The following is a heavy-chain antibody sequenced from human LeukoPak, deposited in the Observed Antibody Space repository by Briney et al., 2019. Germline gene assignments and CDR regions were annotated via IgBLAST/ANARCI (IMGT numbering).Heavy chain of an antibody. V-gene: IGHV1-69*01. CDR3: ARAGIVVVPAAPFDY. D-gene: IGHD2-2*01. Sequence: GSSVKVSCKASGGTFSSYAISWVRQAPGQGLEWMGGIIPIFGTANYAQKFQGRVTITADESTSTAHMELSSLRSEDTAVYYCARAGIVVVPAAPFDYWGQGTLVTVSS. CDR1: GGTFSSYA. J-gene: IGHJ4*02. CDR2: IIPIFGTA.